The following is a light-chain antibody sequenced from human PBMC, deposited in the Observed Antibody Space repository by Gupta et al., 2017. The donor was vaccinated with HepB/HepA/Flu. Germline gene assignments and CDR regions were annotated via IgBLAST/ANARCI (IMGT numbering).Light chain of an antibody. CDR1: SGFSVGDFW. Sequence: PVLTQPSSHSASSGASVRLTCMLSSGFSVGDFWIRWYQQKPGNPPRYHLYYHSDSNKVQGSGGPSRLSGSNAASANAGILRIPRLPPEEEADYDYCEWNTNTKTNDVFGGGTKLTVL. V-gene: IGLV5-52*01. J-gene: IGLJ7*01. CDR2: YHSDSNK. CDR3: CEWNTNTKTNDV.